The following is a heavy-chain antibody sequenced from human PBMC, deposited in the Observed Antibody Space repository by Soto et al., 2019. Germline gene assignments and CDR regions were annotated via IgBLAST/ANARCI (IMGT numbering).Heavy chain of an antibody. CDR3: ARDPGYSSSGFIPLFDY. V-gene: IGHV3-21*01. Sequence: GGSLRLSCAASGFTFSSYSMNWVRQAPGKGLEWVSSISSSSSYIYYADSVKGRFTISRDNAKNSLYLQMNSLRAEDTAVYYCARDPGYSSSGFIPLFDYWGQGTLVTVSS. CDR1: GFTFSSYS. CDR2: ISSSSSYI. D-gene: IGHD6-13*01. J-gene: IGHJ4*02.